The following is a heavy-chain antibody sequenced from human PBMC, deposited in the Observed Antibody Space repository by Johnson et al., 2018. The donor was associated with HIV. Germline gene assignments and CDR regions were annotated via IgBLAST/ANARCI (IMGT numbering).Heavy chain of an antibody. V-gene: IGHV3-30-3*02. J-gene: IGHJ3*02. CDR3: AKIVATSDDVFDI. D-gene: IGHD5-12*01. Sequence: VQLVESGGGVVQPGRSLRLSCAASGFTFSSYAMHWVRQAPGKGLEWVAVISYYGSNKYYADSVKGRFTISRDNSKNTLYLQMNSLRAEDTAVFYCAKIVATSDDVFDIWGQGTKVTVSS. CDR2: ISYYGSNK. CDR1: GFTFSSYA.